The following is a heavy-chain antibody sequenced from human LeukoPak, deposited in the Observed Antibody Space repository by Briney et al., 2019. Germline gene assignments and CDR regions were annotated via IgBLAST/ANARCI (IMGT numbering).Heavy chain of an antibody. V-gene: IGHV4-39*07. CDR3: ARDEGSSYPFDY. J-gene: IGHJ4*02. D-gene: IGHD2-2*01. CDR1: GGSISSSSHY. CDR2: IYYSGST. Sequence: SETLSLTCTVSGGSISSSSHYWGWIRQPPGKGLEWIGGIYYSGSTYYNPSLKSRVTISVDTSKNQFSLNLSSVTAADTAVYFCARDEGSSYPFDYWGQGTLVTVSS.